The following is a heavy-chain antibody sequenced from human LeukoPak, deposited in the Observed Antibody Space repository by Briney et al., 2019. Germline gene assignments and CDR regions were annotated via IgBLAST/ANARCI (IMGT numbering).Heavy chain of an antibody. CDR2: IYYSGST. CDR1: GGSISSSSYY. J-gene: IGHJ4*02. CDR3: ARGHRRYSSSYYFDY. D-gene: IGHD6-6*01. Sequence: ASETLSLTCTVSGGSISSSSYYWGWIRQPPGKGLEWIGNIYYSGSTYYNPSLKSRVTISVDTSKNQFSLKLSSVTAADTAVYYCARGHRRYSSSYYFDYWGQGTLVTVSS. V-gene: IGHV4-39*07.